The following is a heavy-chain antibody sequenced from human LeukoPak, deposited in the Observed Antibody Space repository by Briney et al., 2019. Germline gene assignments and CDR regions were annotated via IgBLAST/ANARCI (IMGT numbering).Heavy chain of an antibody. CDR2: INPNSGGT. J-gene: IGHJ4*02. CDR3: ARESAPAPTSGWYCHFDY. D-gene: IGHD6-19*01. CDR1: GYTFTGYY. Sequence: GASVKVSCKASGYTFTGYYTHWVRQAPGQGLEWMGWINPNSGGTNYAQKFQGRVTMTRDTSISTAYMELGRLRSDDTAVYYCARESAPAPTSGWYCHFDYWGQGTLVTVSS. V-gene: IGHV1-2*02.